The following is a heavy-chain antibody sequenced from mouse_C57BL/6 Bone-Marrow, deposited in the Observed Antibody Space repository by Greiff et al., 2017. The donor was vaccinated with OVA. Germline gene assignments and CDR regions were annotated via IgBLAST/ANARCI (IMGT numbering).Heavy chain of an antibody. Sequence: VQLQESGAELVRPGASVKLSCKASGYTFTDYYINWVKQRPGQGLEWIARIYPGSGNTYYNEKFKGKATLTAEKSSSTAYMQLSSLTSEDSAVYFCARSVITTVVAPFFDYWGQGTTLTVSS. CDR2: IYPGSGNT. J-gene: IGHJ2*01. CDR1: GYTFTDYY. V-gene: IGHV1-76*01. CDR3: ARSVITTVVAPFFDY. D-gene: IGHD1-1*01.